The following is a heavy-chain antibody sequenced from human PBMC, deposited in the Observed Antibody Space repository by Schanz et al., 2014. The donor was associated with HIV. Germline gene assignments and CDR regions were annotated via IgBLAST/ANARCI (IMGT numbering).Heavy chain of an antibody. V-gene: IGHV3-7*01. CDR1: GFTFSNFA. Sequence: DVQLVESGGGVVQPGRSLRLSCAASGFTFSNFAMHWVRQAPGKGLEWVANIKQDGSEKYYVDAVKGRFTISRDNAKNTLYLQMNSLRAEDTAIYYCARSPDWAGTDAFDIWGQGTMVTVSS. D-gene: IGHD6-19*01. CDR2: IKQDGSEK. J-gene: IGHJ3*02. CDR3: ARSPDWAGTDAFDI.